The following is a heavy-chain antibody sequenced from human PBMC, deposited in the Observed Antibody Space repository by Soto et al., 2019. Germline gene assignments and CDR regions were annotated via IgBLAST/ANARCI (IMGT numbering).Heavy chain of an antibody. Sequence: PGGSLGLSCAASGFTFRDAWMNWVRQAPGKGLEWVGRVLSKTHGGTIEYAAPVKGRFTISRDDSKNTLSLQMNSLKIEDTAVYYCATEYYYGLNVWGQGTTVTVSS. CDR1: GFTFRDAW. V-gene: IGHV3-15*07. CDR3: ATEYYYGLNV. CDR2: VLSKTHGGTI. J-gene: IGHJ6*02.